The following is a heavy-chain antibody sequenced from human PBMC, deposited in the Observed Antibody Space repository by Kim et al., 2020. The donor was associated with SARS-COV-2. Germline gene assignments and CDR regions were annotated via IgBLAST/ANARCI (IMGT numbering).Heavy chain of an antibody. J-gene: IGHJ4*02. V-gene: IGHV5-10-1*01. Sequence: GESLKISCKGSGYSFTSYWISWVRQMPGKGLEWMGRIDPSDSYTNYSPSFQGHVTISADKSISTAYLQWSSLKASDTAMYYCARHMMAAAGTGEFDYWGQGTLVTVSS. CDR2: IDPSDSYT. CDR3: ARHMMAAAGTGEFDY. CDR1: GYSFTSYW. D-gene: IGHD6-13*01.